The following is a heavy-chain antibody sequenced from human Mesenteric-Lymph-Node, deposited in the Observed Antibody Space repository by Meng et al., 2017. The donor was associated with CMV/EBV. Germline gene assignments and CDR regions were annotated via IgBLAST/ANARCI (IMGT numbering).Heavy chain of an antibody. D-gene: IGHD3-22*01. V-gene: IGHV3-30-3*01. Sequence: GGSLRLSCAASGFTFSSYAMHWVRQAPGKGLEWVAVISYDGSNKYYADSEKGRFTISRDNSKNTLYLQMNSLRAEDTAVYYCARDFDSSGSFDYWGQGTLVTVSS. CDR3: ARDFDSSGSFDY. CDR2: ISYDGSNK. CDR1: GFTFSSYA. J-gene: IGHJ4*02.